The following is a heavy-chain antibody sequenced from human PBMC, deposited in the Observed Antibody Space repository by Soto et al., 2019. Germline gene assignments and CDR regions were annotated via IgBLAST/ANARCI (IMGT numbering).Heavy chain of an antibody. J-gene: IGHJ6*02. CDR1: GGSISSGGYY. CDR3: ASSPFSYGSGSYYNVYYYYGMDV. CDR2: IYYSGST. V-gene: IGHV4-61*08. Sequence: SETLSLTCTVSGGSISSGGYYWSWIRQHPGKGLEWIGYIYYSGSTNYNPSLKSRVTISVDTSKNQFSLKLSSVTAADTAVYYCASSPFSYGSGSYYNVYYYYGMDVWGQGTTVTVSS. D-gene: IGHD3-10*01.